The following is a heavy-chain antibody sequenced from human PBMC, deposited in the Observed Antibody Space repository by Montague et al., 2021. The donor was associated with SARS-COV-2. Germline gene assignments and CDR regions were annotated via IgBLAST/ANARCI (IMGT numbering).Heavy chain of an antibody. Sequence: PALVKPTQTLTLTCTFSGFSLSTSGMCVSWIRQPPGKALEWLARIDWDDDKYYSTSLMTRLTISKDTSKNQVVLTMTNMDPVDTATYYRARIHIAAAGTGLDYWGQGTLVTVSS. V-gene: IGHV2-70*11. CDR2: IDWDDDK. D-gene: IGHD6-13*01. J-gene: IGHJ4*02. CDR1: GFSLSTSGMC. CDR3: ARIHIAAAGTGLDY.